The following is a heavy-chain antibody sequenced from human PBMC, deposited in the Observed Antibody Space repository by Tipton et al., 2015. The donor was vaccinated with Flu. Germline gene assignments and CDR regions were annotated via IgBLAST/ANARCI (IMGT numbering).Heavy chain of an antibody. V-gene: IGHV3-30-3*01. J-gene: IGHJ3*02. CDR1: GFTFTSYA. CDR3: ARDKGRILWAFDI. CDR2: ISFDGANK. D-gene: IGHD2-15*01. Sequence: SLRLSCAASGFTFTSYAMHWVRQAPGKGLEWVGVISFDGANKYYADSVKGRFTISRDNSKNTLFLQMNSLRAEDTAVYYCARDKGRILWAFDIWGQGTMVTVSA.